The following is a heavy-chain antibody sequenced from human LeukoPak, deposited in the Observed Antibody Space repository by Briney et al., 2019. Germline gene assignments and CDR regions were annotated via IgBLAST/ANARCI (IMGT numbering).Heavy chain of an antibody. CDR1: GGSISSYY. Sequence: SETLSLTCTVSGGSISSYYWSWIRQPAGKGLEWIGRIYTSGSTNYNPSLKSRVTMSVVTSKNQFSLKLSSVTAADTAVYYCARSVATTYAGYYYYYYMDVWGKGTTVTVSS. J-gene: IGHJ6*03. CDR2: IYTSGST. D-gene: IGHD5-12*01. V-gene: IGHV4-4*07. CDR3: ARSVATTYAGYYYYYYMDV.